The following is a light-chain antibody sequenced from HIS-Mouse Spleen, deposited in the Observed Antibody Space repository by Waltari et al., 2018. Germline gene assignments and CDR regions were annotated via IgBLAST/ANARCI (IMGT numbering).Light chain of an antibody. V-gene: IGLV3-1*01. CDR1: KLGDKY. J-gene: IGLJ2*01. CDR3: QAWDSSIVV. Sequence: SYELTQPPSVSVSPGQTASITCSGDKLGDKYACWYQQKPGQSPVLVIYQDRKRPSGIPERFSGSNSGNTATLTLSGTQAMDEADYYCQAWDSSIVVFGGGTKLTVL. CDR2: QDR.